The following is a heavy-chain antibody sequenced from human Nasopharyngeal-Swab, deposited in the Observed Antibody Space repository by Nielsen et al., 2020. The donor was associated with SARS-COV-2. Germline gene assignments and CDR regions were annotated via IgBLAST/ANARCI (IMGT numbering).Heavy chain of an antibody. CDR1: GFTFSNYD. D-gene: IGHD3-16*01. J-gene: IGHJ4*02. CDR2: ISYDGSNK. Sequence: GESLKISCAASGFTFSNYDMHWVRQAPGKGLEWVAVISYDGSNKYYADSVKGRFTISRDNSKNTLYLQMNSLRAEDTAVYYCAKKVMDYWGQGTLVTVSS. CDR3: AKKVMDY. V-gene: IGHV3-30*18.